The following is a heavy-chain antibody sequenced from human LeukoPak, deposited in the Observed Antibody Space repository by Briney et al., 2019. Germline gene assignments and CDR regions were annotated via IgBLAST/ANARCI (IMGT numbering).Heavy chain of an antibody. CDR2: IYYSGST. D-gene: IGHD1-26*01. Sequence: SETLSLTCTVSGGSISSHYWSWIRQPPGKGLEWIGYIYYSGSTNYNPSLKSRVTISVDTSKNQFSLKLSSVTAADTAVYYCARVIPTGDYYMDVWGQGTTVTVFS. J-gene: IGHJ6*03. V-gene: IGHV4-59*11. CDR3: ARVIPTGDYYMDV. CDR1: GGSISSHY.